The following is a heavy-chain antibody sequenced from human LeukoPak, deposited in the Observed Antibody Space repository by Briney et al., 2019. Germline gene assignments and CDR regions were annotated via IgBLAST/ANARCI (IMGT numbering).Heavy chain of an antibody. D-gene: IGHD6-19*01. CDR3: AREPGLGYSSGPLDY. CDR1: GGSISSGGSY. CDR2: IYYTGST. V-gene: IGHV4-31*03. Sequence: PSETLSLTCTVSGGSISSGGSYWSWIRQHPGKGLEWIGYIYYTGSTYYNPSLKSRVTISVDTSKNQFSLKLTSVTAPDTAVYFCAREPGLGYSSGPLDYWGQGTLVTVSS. J-gene: IGHJ4*02.